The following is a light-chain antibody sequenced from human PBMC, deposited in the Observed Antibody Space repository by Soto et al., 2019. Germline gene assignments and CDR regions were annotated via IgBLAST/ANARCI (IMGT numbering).Light chain of an antibody. CDR1: QDISNY. CDR2: DAS. J-gene: IGKJ5*01. Sequence: DIEMTQSPASLSSSVGDRVTITCQASQDISNYLNWYQQKPGKAPKLLIYDASNLETGVPARFSGSGSGTDFTFTISSLQHEDIATYYCQQYDNPSITFGQGTRLEIK. CDR3: QQYDNPSIT. V-gene: IGKV1-33*01.